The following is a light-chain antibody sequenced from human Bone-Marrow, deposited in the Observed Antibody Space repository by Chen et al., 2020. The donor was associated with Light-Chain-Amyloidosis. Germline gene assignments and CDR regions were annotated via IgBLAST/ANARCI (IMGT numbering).Light chain of an antibody. Sequence: DIQMTQSPSTLSASVGDRVTITCRASQSISSWLAWYQQNPGKAPKPLIYKASSLESGVPSRFSGSGSGTEFTLTISSLQPDDFATYFCQQYNSPPFTFGPGTKVDIK. CDR1: QSISSW. J-gene: IGKJ3*01. CDR3: QQYNSPPFT. CDR2: KAS. V-gene: IGKV1-5*03.